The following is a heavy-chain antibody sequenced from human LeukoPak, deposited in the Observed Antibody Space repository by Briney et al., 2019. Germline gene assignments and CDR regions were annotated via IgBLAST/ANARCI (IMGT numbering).Heavy chain of an antibody. V-gene: IGHV4-38-2*02. Sequence: KPSETLSLTCTVSGYSISSGYYWGWIRQPPGKGLEWIGSIYHSGSTYYNPSLKSRVTITVDTSKNQFSLKLSSVTAADTAVYYCARETSIAAAYNFDCWGQGTLVTVSP. J-gene: IGHJ4*02. D-gene: IGHD6-6*01. CDR2: IYHSGST. CDR3: ARETSIAAAYNFDC. CDR1: GYSISSGYY.